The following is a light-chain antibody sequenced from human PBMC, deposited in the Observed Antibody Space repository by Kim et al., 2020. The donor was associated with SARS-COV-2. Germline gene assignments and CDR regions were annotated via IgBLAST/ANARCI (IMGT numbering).Light chain of an antibody. CDR1: SSNIGSKT. CDR2: SNK. J-gene: IGLJ3*02. V-gene: IGLV1-44*01. CDR3: AARDDSLNGWV. Sequence: GQRVNISCSGSSSNIGSKTVNWYRQRPGPAPKLLIYSNKQRPSGVPARFAGDKVGTSASLAISGLQSEDEADYYCAARDDSLNGWVFGGGTQLTV.